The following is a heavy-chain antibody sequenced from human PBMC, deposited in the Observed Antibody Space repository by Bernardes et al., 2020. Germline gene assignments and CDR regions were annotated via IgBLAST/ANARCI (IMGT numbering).Heavy chain of an antibody. CDR2: IYSDGST. J-gene: IGHJ3*02. CDR1: GFTVSSNY. V-gene: IGHV3-53*01. Sequence: GGSLRLSCAASGFTVSSNYMSWVRQAPGKGLEWVSVIYSDGSTYYTDSVKGRFTISRDNSKNTMYLQMNSLRAEDTAVYYCARDRGPHSGAWGDAIDIWGQGTMVTVSS. D-gene: IGHD6-25*01. CDR3: ARDRGPHSGAWGDAIDI.